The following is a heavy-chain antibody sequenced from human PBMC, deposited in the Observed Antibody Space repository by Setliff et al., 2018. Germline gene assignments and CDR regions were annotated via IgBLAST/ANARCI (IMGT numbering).Heavy chain of an antibody. CDR3: ARDLGHGGDSDY. CDR2: IYYSGST. D-gene: IGHD2-21*02. Sequence: KPSETLSLTCTVSGGSISSCDYYWSWLRQPPGKGLEWIGYIYYSGSTYYNPSLKSRLTISRDTSKNQVSLKLNSVTATDTAVYYCARDLGHGGDSDYWGQGSLVTVSS. J-gene: IGHJ4*02. CDR1: GGSISSCDYY. V-gene: IGHV4-30-4*08.